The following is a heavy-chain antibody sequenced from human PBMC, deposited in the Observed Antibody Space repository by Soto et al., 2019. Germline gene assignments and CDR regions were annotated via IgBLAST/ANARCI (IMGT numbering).Heavy chain of an antibody. CDR2: IHYSGST. Sequence: QLQLQESGPGLVKPSETLSLICSVYGGSVSSSSYYWGWIRQPPGKGLEWIASIHYSGSTYYNPSLKSRVTMSGDTSKNQCSLKLSSVTAADTAVYYCARPLTSPTMVTDSWGQGTLVTVSS. J-gene: IGHJ5*01. V-gene: IGHV4-39*01. CDR3: ARPLTSPTMVTDS. D-gene: IGHD3-10*01. CDR1: GGSVSSSSYY.